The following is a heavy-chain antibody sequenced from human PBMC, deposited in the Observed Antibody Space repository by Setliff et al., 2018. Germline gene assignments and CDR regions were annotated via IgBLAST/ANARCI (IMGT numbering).Heavy chain of an antibody. CDR1: GGSISSSSYY. Sequence: PSETLSLTCTVSGGSISSSSYYWGWIRQPPGKGLEWIGSIYYSGSTYYTPSLKSRVTISVDRSKNQFSLSLTSVTAADTAVYYCARDSGYAIDYWGQGTLVTVS. V-gene: IGHV4-39*07. J-gene: IGHJ4*02. CDR2: IYYSGST. D-gene: IGHD5-12*01. CDR3: ARDSGYAIDY.